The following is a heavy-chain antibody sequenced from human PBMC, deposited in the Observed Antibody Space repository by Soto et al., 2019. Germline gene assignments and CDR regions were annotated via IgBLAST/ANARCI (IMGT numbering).Heavy chain of an antibody. Sequence: EVQLLESGGGLVQPGGSLRLSCAAYGFGFSTYSMAWVRQAPGKGPEWVSGLSHGGAYTFYADSVKGRFTISVDISQNTVYLQMNSLRTEDTAVYYCAKWSGYGDAWGQGTLVTVSS. J-gene: IGHJ4*02. D-gene: IGHD4-17*01. V-gene: IGHV3-23*01. CDR2: LSHGGAYT. CDR3: AKWSGYGDA. CDR1: GFGFSTYS.